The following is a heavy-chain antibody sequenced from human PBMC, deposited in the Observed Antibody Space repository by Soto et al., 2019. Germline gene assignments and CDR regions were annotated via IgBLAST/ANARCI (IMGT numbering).Heavy chain of an antibody. D-gene: IGHD3-22*01. J-gene: IGHJ4*02. CDR3: ARGGVITMIVKYYFDY. CDR2: INPSGGST. V-gene: IGHV1-46*01. CDR1: GYTFTSYY. Sequence: QVPLVQSGAEVKKPGASVKVSCKASGYTFTSYYMHWVRQAPGQGLEWIGIINPSGGSTSYAQKFQGRVTMTRDTSTSTVYMELSSLRSEDTAVYYCARGGVITMIVKYYFDYWGQGTLVTVSS.